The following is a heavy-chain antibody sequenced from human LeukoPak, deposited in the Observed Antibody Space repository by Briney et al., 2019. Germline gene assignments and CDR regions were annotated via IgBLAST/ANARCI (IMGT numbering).Heavy chain of an antibody. CDR1: GFTFSSDS. J-gene: IGHJ4*02. V-gene: IGHV3-21*01. CDR2: ISSRSDYI. D-gene: IGHD1-14*01. Sequence: PGGSLRLSCTASGFTFSSDSMSWVRQAPGRGLEWVSSISSRSDYIYYADSMKGRFTISRGNAKNSLFLQMNSLRAEDTAVYYCARGSTTEIGWNYWGQGTLVTVSS. CDR3: ARGSTTEIGWNY.